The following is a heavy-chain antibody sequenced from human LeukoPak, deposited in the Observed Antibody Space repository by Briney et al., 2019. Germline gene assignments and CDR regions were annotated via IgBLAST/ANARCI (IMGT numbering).Heavy chain of an antibody. D-gene: IGHD4-17*01. CDR1: GFTFSSYS. CDR3: ARESDYGDYGTDY. CDR2: ISSSSYI. V-gene: IGHV3-21*01. J-gene: IGHJ4*02. Sequence: PGGSLGLSCAASGFTFSSYSMNWVRQAPGKGLEWVSSISSSSYIYYADSVKGRFTISRDNAKNSLYLQMNSLRAEDTAVYYCARESDYGDYGTDYWGQGTLVTVSS.